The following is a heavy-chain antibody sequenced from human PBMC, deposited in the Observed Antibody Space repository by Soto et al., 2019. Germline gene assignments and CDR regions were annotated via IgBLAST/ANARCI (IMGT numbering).Heavy chain of an antibody. V-gene: IGHV5-51*01. Sequence: GESLKISCKGSGYSFTSYWIGWVRQMPGKGLEWMGIIYPGDSDTRYSPSFQGQVTISADKSISTAYLQWSSLKASDTAMYYCARPLLNDYGDYYFDYWGQGTLVTVSS. J-gene: IGHJ4*02. D-gene: IGHD4-17*01. CDR1: GYSFTSYW. CDR2: IYPGDSDT. CDR3: ARPLLNDYGDYYFDY.